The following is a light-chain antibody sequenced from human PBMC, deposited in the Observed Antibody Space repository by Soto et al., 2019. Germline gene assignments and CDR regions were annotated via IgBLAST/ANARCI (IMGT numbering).Light chain of an antibody. Sequence: DIQLTQSPASLSSYVGDRVTITCQASRDIDKFLNWYQQKPGKAPKLLIDDASNLATGVPSRFSGSGSGTHFTFTISSLQPEDVATYYCQQYDDLPITFGQGTRLEIK. CDR3: QQYDDLPIT. CDR1: RDIDKF. J-gene: IGKJ5*01. CDR2: DAS. V-gene: IGKV1-33*01.